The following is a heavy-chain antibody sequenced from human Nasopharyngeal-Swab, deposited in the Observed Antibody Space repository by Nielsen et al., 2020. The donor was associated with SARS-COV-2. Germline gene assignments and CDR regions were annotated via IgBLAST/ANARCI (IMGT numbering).Heavy chain of an antibody. CDR2: IYYSGST. CDR3: ARRGTGGKKGAFDI. V-gene: IGHV4-59*08. Sequence: WFRQPPGKGLEWIGYIYYSGSTNYNPSLKSRVTISVDTSKNQFSLKLSSVTAADTAVYYCARRGTGGKKGAFDIWGQGTMVTVSS. J-gene: IGHJ3*02. D-gene: IGHD2-8*02.